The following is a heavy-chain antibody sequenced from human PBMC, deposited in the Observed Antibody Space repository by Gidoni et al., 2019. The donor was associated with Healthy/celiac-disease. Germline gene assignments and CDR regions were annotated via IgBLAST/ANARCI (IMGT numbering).Heavy chain of an antibody. Sequence: QVQLQQWGAGLLTPSETLSLTCAVSGGSFSGYYWSWIRPPPGKGLEWIGEINHSGSTNYNPSLKSRVTISVDTSKNQFSLKLSSVTAADTAVYYCARGPRLEGTGTTSPVDSWSQGTLVTVSS. J-gene: IGHJ4*02. CDR2: INHSGST. V-gene: IGHV4-34*01. D-gene: IGHD1-7*01. CDR1: GGSFSGYY. CDR3: ARGPRLEGTGTTSPVDS.